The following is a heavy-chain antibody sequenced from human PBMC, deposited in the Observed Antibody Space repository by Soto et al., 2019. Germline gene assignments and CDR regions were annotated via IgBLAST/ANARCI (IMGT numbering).Heavy chain of an antibody. Sequence: PSETLSLTCTVSGASISSGDYYWSWIRQPPGKGLEWIGYIYYSGSTYYNPSLKSRVTISVDMSKNQFSLKLSSVTAADTAVCYCARYKYYDILTGLQNNWFDPWGQGTLVTVSS. V-gene: IGHV4-30-4*01. CDR3: ARYKYYDILTGLQNNWFDP. CDR1: GASISSGDYY. D-gene: IGHD3-9*01. CDR2: IYYSGST. J-gene: IGHJ5*02.